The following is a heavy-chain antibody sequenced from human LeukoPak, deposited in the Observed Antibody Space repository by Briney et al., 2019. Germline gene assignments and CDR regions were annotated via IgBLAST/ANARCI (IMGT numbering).Heavy chain of an antibody. CDR3: ARPTRGYSYGPIDY. J-gene: IGHJ4*02. Sequence: PSETLSLTCTVSGGSISSYYWSWIRQPPGKGLEWIGYIYYSGSTNYNPSLKSRVTISVDTSKNQFSLKLSSVTAADTAVYYCARPTRGYSYGPIDYWGRGTLVTVSS. D-gene: IGHD5-18*01. CDR2: IYYSGST. V-gene: IGHV4-59*01. CDR1: GGSISSYY.